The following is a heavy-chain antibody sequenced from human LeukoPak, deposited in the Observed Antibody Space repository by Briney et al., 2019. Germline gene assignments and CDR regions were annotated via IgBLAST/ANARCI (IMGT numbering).Heavy chain of an antibody. CDR2: ISGTGRHI. Sequence: PGGSLRLSCVTSGFMFRNYSMNWVRQAPGKGLEWLTCISGTGRHIFYADALKGRFTVSRDNANSTLSLQLDHLTAADTAVYFCTRDHLGSGYFDYWGRGTLVIVS. CDR1: GFMFRNYS. D-gene: IGHD2-21*01. V-gene: IGHV3-21*01. CDR3: TRDHLGSGYFDY. J-gene: IGHJ4*02.